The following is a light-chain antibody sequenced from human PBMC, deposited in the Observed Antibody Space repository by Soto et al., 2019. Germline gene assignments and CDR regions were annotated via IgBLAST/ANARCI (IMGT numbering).Light chain of an antibody. CDR1: QSVSSSY. J-gene: IGKJ1*01. CDR3: QQYGRSPT. V-gene: IGKV3-20*01. Sequence: EIVLTRSPGTLSLSPGERATLSCKASQSVSSSYLAWYQQKLGQAPRLLIYDASRRATGIPDRFSRSGSGTDFTLTISRLEPEDFVVYYCQQYGRSPTFGQGTKVDIK. CDR2: DAS.